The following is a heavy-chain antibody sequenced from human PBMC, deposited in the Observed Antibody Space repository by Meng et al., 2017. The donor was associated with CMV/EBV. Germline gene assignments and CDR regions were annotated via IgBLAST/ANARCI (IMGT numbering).Heavy chain of an antibody. CDR2: INPSGGST. Sequence: ASVKVSCKASGYTFTSYYMHWVRQAPGQGLEWMGIINPSGGSTSYAQKFQGRVTMARDTSTSTVYMELSSLRSEDTAVYYCARDEARYYDFWSGPNWGQGTLVTVSS. CDR1: GYTFTSYY. J-gene: IGHJ4*02. D-gene: IGHD3-3*01. CDR3: ARDEARYYDFWSGPN. V-gene: IGHV1-46*01.